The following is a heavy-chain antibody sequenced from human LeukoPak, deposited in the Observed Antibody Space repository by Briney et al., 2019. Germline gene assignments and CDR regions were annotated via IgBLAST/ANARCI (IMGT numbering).Heavy chain of an antibody. CDR3: ARVPQTYYYDSSVVGAAFDI. D-gene: IGHD3-22*01. J-gene: IGHJ3*02. V-gene: IGHV4-30-4*08. CDR1: GGSISSGDYY. CDR2: IYYSGST. Sequence: PSQTLSLTCTVSGGSISSGDYYWSWIRQPPGKGLEWIGYIYYSGSTYYNPSLKSRVTISVDTSKNQFSLKLSSVTAADTAVYYCARVPQTYYYDSSVVGAAFDIWGQRTMVTVSS.